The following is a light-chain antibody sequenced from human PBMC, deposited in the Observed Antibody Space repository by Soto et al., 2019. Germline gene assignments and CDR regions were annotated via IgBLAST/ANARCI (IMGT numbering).Light chain of an antibody. CDR1: QSVSSS. V-gene: IGKV3-15*01. CDR2: GAS. J-gene: IGKJ5*01. Sequence: EIVMTQSPATLSVSPGERATLSCRASQSVSSSLAWYQQKPGQAPRLLIYGASTRAPGIPARFSGSGSGTEFPLTISSLQPEDLAVYYCQQYNNWITFGQGTRLEIK. CDR3: QQYNNWIT.